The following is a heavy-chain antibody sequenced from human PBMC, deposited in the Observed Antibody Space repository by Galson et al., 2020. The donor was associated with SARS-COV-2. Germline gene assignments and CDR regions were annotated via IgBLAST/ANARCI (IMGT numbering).Heavy chain of an antibody. V-gene: IGHV3-23*01. CDR3: ARSRRDYGDYGAIEYFQF. CDR2: VSGSGVFT. CDR1: GFTFNDYG. Sequence: GESLKISCAASGFTFNDYGIRWVRQAPGKGLEWVSGVSGSGVFTYYTDSVKGRFTISRDSFKNTVSLQMTSLRADDTAIYYCARSRRDYGDYGAIEYFQFWGQGTLVTVSS. J-gene: IGHJ1*01. D-gene: IGHD4-17*01.